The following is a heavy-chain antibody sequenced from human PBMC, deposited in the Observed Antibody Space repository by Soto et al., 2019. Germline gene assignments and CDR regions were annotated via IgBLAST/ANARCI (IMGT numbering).Heavy chain of an antibody. CDR3: AKDDSSSWYQPWFDP. CDR2: ISWDGGST. D-gene: IGHD6-13*01. Sequence: PGGSLRLSCAASGFTFDDYTMHWVRQAPGKGLEWVSLISWDGGSTYYADSVKGRFTISRDNSKNSLYLQMNSLRTEDTALYYCAKDDSSSWYQPWFDPWGQGTLVTVSS. CDR1: GFTFDDYT. J-gene: IGHJ5*02. V-gene: IGHV3-43*01.